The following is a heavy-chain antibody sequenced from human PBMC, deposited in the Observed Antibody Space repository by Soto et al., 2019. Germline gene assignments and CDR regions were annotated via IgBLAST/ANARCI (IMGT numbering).Heavy chain of an antibody. Sequence: ASVKVSCKASGFTFTSSAVQWVRQARGQRLEWIGWIVVGSGNTNYAQKFQERVTITRDMSTSTAYMELSSLRSEDTAVYYCAAGSIDFWSGYHPFDYWGQGTLVTV. V-gene: IGHV1-58*01. D-gene: IGHD3-3*01. CDR2: IVVGSGNT. CDR1: GFTFTSSA. CDR3: AAGSIDFWSGYHPFDY. J-gene: IGHJ4*02.